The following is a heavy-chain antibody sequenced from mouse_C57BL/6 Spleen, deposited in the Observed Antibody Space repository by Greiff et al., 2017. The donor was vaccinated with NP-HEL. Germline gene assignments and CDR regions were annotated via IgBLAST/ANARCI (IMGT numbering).Heavy chain of an antibody. D-gene: IGHD1-1*01. CDR1: GYTFTSYW. CDR2: IDPSDSYT. CDR3: ARSDYYGSSYSFDY. J-gene: IGHJ2*01. V-gene: IGHV1-59*01. Sequence: VQLQQPGAELVRPGTSVKLSCKASGYTFTSYWMHWVKQRPGQGLEWIGVIDPSDSYTNYNQKFKGKATLTVDTSSSTAYMQLSSLTSEDSAVYYCARSDYYGSSYSFDYWGQGTTLTVSS.